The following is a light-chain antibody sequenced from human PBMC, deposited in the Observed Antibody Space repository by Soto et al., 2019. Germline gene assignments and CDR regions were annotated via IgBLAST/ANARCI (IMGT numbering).Light chain of an antibody. J-gene: IGKJ4*01. CDR3: QQYGRSRLT. CDR1: QTVTNNY. CDR2: GAS. Sequence: EIVLTQSPGTLSLSPGDRATLSCSASQTVTNNYLAWFQLKPGQAPRLLIYGASGRATGIPDRFSGRGSGTDFALTITSLEPEDFAVYYCQQYGRSRLTFGGGTRGEIK. V-gene: IGKV3-20*01.